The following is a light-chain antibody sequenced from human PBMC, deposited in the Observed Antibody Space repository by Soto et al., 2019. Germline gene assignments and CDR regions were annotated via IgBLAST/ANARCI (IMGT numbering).Light chain of an antibody. CDR3: QQRGNWLFT. CDR1: QSVGSL. J-gene: IGKJ3*01. CDR2: DAS. Sequence: EIVLTQSPATLSLSPGERATLSCRASQSVGSLLYCYRQKPGQAPRLLIFDASNRASGVPARFSGSGSGTDFTLTISTLEPEDFAVYYCQQRGNWLFTFGPGTIVDVK. V-gene: IGKV3-11*01.